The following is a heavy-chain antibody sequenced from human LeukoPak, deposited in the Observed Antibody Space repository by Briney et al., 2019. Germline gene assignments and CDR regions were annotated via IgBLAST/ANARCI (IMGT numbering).Heavy chain of an antibody. J-gene: IGHJ6*03. Sequence: GRSLRLSCAPSGFTFSSYAMSWVRQAPGKGLLWVSAISGSGGSTYYADSVKGRFTISRGNSKNTLYLQMNSLRAEDTAVYYCAKGEVDYCYYMDGWGTGTTVTVSS. V-gene: IGHV3-23*01. CDR2: ISGSGGST. D-gene: IGHD1-26*01. CDR3: AKGEVDYCYYMDG. CDR1: GFTFSSYA.